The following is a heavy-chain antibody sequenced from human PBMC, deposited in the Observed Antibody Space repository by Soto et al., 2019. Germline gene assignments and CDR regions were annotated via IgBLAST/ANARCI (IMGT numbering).Heavy chain of an antibody. D-gene: IGHD3-22*01. V-gene: IGHV4-31*03. J-gene: IGHJ4*02. CDR3: ARDRHYYYDSSGYYYY. Sequence: PSETLSLTCTVSGGSISRGGYYWSWIRQHPGKGLEWIGYIYYSGSTYYNPSLKSRVTISVDTSKNQFSLKLSSVTAADTAVYYCARDRHYYYDSSGYYYYWGQGTLVTVSS. CDR2: IYYSGST. CDR1: GGSISRGGYY.